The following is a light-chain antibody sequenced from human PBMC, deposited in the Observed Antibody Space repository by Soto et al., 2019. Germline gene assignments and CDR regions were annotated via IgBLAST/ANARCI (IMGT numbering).Light chain of an antibody. CDR1: QSVSSN. V-gene: IGKV3-15*01. CDR3: QHYNHWPAGRLT. CDR2: GAS. J-gene: IGKJ4*01. Sequence: EIVMTQSPATLSVSPGERATLSCRASQSVSSNLAWYQQKPGQAPRLLIYGASTRATGIPARFSGSGSGTEFTLTISSLQSEDFAVYSCQHYNHWPAGRLTFGGGTKVEIK.